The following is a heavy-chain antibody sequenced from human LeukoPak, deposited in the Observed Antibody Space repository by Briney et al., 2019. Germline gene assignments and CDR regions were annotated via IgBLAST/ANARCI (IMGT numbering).Heavy chain of an antibody. Sequence: SETLSLTCTVSGGSISSYYWSWIRQPAGKGLEWIGRIYTSGSPNYNPSLKSRVTMSVDTSKNQFSLKLSSVTAADTAVYYCAREPDSSGYWDTAPPAFDIWGQGTMVTVSS. CDR1: GGSISSYY. V-gene: IGHV4-4*07. CDR2: IYTSGSP. D-gene: IGHD3-22*01. CDR3: AREPDSSGYWDTAPPAFDI. J-gene: IGHJ3*02.